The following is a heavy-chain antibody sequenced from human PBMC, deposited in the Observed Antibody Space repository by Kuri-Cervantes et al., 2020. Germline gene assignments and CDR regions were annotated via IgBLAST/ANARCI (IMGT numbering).Heavy chain of an antibody. V-gene: IGHV1-18*01. J-gene: IGHJ4*02. CDR1: GYTFTSYG. CDR2: ISAYNGNT. Sequence: ASVKVSCKPSGYTFTSYGISWVRQAPGQGLEWMEWISAYNGNTNYAQKLQGRVTMTTDTSTSTAYMELRSLRSDDTAVYYCVIARYFDWAPHYFDYWGQGTLVTVSS. CDR3: VIARYFDWAPHYFDY. D-gene: IGHD3-9*01.